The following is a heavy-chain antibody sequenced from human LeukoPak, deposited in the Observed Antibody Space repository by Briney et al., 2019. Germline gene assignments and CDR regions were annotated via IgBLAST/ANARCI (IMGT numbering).Heavy chain of an antibody. CDR2: IRTKAYGGTP. CDR1: GFTFGDYA. J-gene: IGHJ4*02. V-gene: IGHV3-49*04. Sequence: QPGRSLRLSCTTSGFTFGDYAMSWVRQAPGKGLEWVGFIRTKAYGGTPEYAASVKGRFTISRDDFKSIAYLQVNSLKTEDTAVYFCSGTSCVWGSYRSLDFWGQGTLVTVSS. CDR3: SGTSCVWGSYRSLDF. D-gene: IGHD3-16*02.